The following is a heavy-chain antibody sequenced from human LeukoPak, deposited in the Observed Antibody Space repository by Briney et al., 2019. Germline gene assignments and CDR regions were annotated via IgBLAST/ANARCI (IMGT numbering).Heavy chain of an antibody. V-gene: IGHV3-30-3*02. CDR3: AKYDSSGSFDY. Sequence: GGSLRLSCAASGFTFSSYAMLWVRQAPGKGLEWVAVISYDGSNKYYADSVKGRFTISRDNSKNTLHLQMNSLRAEDTAVYYCAKYDSSGSFDYWGQGTLVTVSS. CDR2: ISYDGSNK. CDR1: GFTFSSYA. J-gene: IGHJ4*02. D-gene: IGHD3-22*01.